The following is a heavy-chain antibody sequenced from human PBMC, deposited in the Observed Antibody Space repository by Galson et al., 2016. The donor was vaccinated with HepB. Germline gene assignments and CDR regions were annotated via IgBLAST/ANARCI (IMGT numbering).Heavy chain of an antibody. D-gene: IGHD3-10*01. Sequence: FLRLSCAVSGFIFSDYAMHWVRQAPGKGLEWVAVISYAGSEEFYAASLTGRFTISRDNSRDTLYLQMNSLRPEDTAVYYCTKDPQLYVTRGVWDNWGQGALVTVSS. J-gene: IGHJ4*02. CDR2: ISYAGSEE. CDR1: GFIFSDYA. V-gene: IGHV3-30*07. CDR3: TKDPQLYVTRGVWDN.